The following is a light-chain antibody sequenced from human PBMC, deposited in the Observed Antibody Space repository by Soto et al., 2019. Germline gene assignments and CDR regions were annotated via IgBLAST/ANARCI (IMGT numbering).Light chain of an antibody. CDR3: QKYKSAPLT. J-gene: IGKJ4*01. V-gene: IGKV1-27*01. Sequence: DIQMTQSPSSLSASVGDTVTITCRASQVISNYLAWYQQKPGKVPTLLISAASTLQAGVPSRFSGSGSWTDFTLTITSLQPEDVATYYCQKYKSAPLTFGGGTKVDIK. CDR2: AAS. CDR1: QVISNY.